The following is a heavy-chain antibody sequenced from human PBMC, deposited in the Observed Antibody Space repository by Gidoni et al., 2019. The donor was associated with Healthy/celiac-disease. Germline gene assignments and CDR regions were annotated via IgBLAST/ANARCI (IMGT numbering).Heavy chain of an antibody. CDR2: IYYSGST. CDR1: GGSISSSSYY. Sequence: QLQLQESGPGLVKPSDTLSLTCTVAGGSISSSSYYWGWNRQPPGKGREWLGRIYYSGSTYYNPSLKSRVTISVDTSKNQFSLKLSSVTAADTAVDYCARDTDSSGYYSDWGQGTRGTVSS. J-gene: IGHJ4*02. V-gene: IGHV4-39*07. D-gene: IGHD3-22*01. CDR3: ARDTDSSGYYSD.